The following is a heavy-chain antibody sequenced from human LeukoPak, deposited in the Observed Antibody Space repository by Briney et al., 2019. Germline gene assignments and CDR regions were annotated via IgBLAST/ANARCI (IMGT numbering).Heavy chain of an antibody. V-gene: IGHV3-23*01. Sequence: PGGSLRLSCAASGFTFSTFGMIWVRQPPGKGLEGVSSIFPSGGEIHYADSVRGRFTIPRDNSKSTLSLQMNSLRAEDTAIYYCATYRQVLLPFESWGQGTLVTVSS. CDR3: ATYRQVLLPFES. CDR2: IFPSGGEI. J-gene: IGHJ4*02. D-gene: IGHD2-8*02. CDR1: GFTFSTFG.